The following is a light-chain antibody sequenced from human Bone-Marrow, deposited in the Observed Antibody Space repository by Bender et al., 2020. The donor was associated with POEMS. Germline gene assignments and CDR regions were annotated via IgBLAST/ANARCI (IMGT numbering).Light chain of an antibody. CDR2: QDT. Sequence: SYELTQPPSVSVSPGQTATITCSGEKLGEEYACWYQQKPGQSPVVVIYQDTKRPSGIPERFSGSTSGNTASLTISGTQTMDEADYYCQSWGSNTLVFGGGTTLTVL. CDR3: QSWGSNTLV. CDR1: KLGEEY. V-gene: IGLV3-1*01. J-gene: IGLJ3*02.